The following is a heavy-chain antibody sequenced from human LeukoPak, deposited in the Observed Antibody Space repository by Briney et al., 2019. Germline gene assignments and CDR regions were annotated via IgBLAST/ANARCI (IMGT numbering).Heavy chain of an antibody. Sequence: PSETLSLTCAVYGGSFSGYYWSWIRQPPGKGLEWIGEINHSGSTNYNPSLKSRVTISVDTSKNQFSLKLSSVTAADTAVYYCARALGGPTYYYDSSGYDDAFDIWGQGTMVTVSS. V-gene: IGHV4-34*01. J-gene: IGHJ3*02. CDR2: INHSGST. CDR1: GGSFSGYY. D-gene: IGHD3-22*01. CDR3: ARALGGPTYYYDSSGYDDAFDI.